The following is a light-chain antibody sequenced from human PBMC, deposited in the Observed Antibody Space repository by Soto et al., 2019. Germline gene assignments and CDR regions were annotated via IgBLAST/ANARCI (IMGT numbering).Light chain of an antibody. CDR1: QTISSW. J-gene: IGKJ1*01. CDR2: KAS. V-gene: IGKV1-5*03. Sequence: DIQMTQSPSTLSGSVGDRVTITCRASQTISSWLAWYQQKPGKAPKLLTYKASTLKSGVPSRFSGSGSGKEFPLTISRLQADDFSTYYCQHYNSYSEAFGQGTKVELK. CDR3: QHYNSYSEA.